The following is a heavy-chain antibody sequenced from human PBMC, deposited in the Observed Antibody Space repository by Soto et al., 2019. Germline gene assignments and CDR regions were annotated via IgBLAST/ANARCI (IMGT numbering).Heavy chain of an antibody. J-gene: IGHJ3*02. CDR2: IKSKTDGGTT. V-gene: IGHV3-15*01. D-gene: IGHD3-16*01. Sequence: PGGSLRLSCAASGFTFSNAWMSWVRQAPGKGLEWVGRIKSKTDGGTTDYAAPVKGRFTISRDDSKNTLYLQMNSLKTEDTAVYYCTTYEYDPDEIDAFDIWGQGTMVTVSS. CDR1: GFTFSNAW. CDR3: TTYEYDPDEIDAFDI.